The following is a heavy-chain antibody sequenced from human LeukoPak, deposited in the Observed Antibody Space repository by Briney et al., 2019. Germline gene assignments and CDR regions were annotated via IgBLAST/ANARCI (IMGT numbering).Heavy chain of an antibody. D-gene: IGHD3-22*01. CDR2: ISYSGST. V-gene: IGHV4-39*01. CDR3: ARERITMIVVDSGAFDI. CDR1: GGSISSSRYY. Sequence: SETLSLTCTVSGGSISSSRYYWAWIRQPPGKGLDWIGSISYSGSTYYNPSLKSRVTISVDTSKNQFSLKLSSVTAADTAVYYCARERITMIVVDSGAFDIWGQGTMVTVSS. J-gene: IGHJ3*02.